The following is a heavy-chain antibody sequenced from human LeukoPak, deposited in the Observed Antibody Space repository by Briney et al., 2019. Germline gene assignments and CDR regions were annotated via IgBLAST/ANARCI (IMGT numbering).Heavy chain of an antibody. V-gene: IGHV4-39*07. CDR3: ARGGGYDPLDY. J-gene: IGHJ4*02. Sequence: SETLSLTCTVSGGSISSSSYYWGWIRQPPGKGLEWIGSIYYSGSTYYNPSLKSRVTISVDTSKNQFSLKLSSVTAADTAVYYCARGGGYDPLDYWGQGTLVTVSS. CDR2: IYYSGST. CDR1: GGSISSSSYY. D-gene: IGHD5-12*01.